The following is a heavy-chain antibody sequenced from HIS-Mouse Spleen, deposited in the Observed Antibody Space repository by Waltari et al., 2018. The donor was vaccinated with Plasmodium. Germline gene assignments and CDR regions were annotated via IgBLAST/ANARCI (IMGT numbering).Heavy chain of an antibody. J-gene: IGHJ1*01. CDR2: INPNMGGT. Sequence: QVQLVQSGAEVKKPGASVKVSCKASGYTFTGYYMHWVRQAPGQGLEWMGWINPNMGGTNYAQKFQGRVTMTRDTSISTAYMELSRLRSDDTAVYYCARVLGYKAAAGTFVEYFQHWGQGTLVTVSS. CDR3: ARVLGYKAAAGTFVEYFQH. V-gene: IGHV1-2*02. D-gene: IGHD6-13*01. CDR1: GYTFTGYY.